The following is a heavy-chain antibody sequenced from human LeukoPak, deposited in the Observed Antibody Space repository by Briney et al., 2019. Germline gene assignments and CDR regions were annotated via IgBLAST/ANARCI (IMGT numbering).Heavy chain of an antibody. J-gene: IGHJ4*02. CDR2: IYSSGRT. CDR1: GGSISSYY. V-gene: IGHV4-4*07. D-gene: IGHD6-19*01. Sequence: SETLSLTCTVSGGSISSYYWSWIRQPAGKGLEWIGRIYSSGRTNYNPSLKSRVTISLDTSKNQFSLKLSSVTAADTAVYYCARTSSSGLVGGYYFDYWGQGTLVTVSS. CDR3: ARTSSSGLVGGYYFDY.